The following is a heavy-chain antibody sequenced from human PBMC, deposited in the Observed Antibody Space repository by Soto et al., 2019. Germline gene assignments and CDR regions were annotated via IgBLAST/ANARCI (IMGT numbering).Heavy chain of an antibody. CDR3: AREVRYGRMTPDY. Sequence: QVQLQESGPGLVKPSQTLSLTCTVSGGSISGGGYYWSWIRQHPGKGLEWIGYIYYSGSTYYNPSRKSRVTISVDTSKNQFSLKLSSVTVEDTAVYFCAREVRYGRMTPDYWGQGTLVTVSS. CDR2: IYYSGST. D-gene: IGHD1-1*01. CDR1: GGSISGGGYY. V-gene: IGHV4-31*03. J-gene: IGHJ4*02.